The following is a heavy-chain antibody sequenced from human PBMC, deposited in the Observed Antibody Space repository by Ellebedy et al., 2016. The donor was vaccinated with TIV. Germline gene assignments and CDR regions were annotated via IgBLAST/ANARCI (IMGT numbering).Heavy chain of an antibody. D-gene: IGHD3-9*01. CDR1: GGTFSSYA. V-gene: IGHV1-69*13. J-gene: IGHJ5*02. Sequence: ASVKVSCKASGGTFSSYAISWVRQAPGQGLEWMGGIIPIFGTANYTQKFQGRVTITADESTSTAYMELSSLRSEDTAVYYCARANDILTGYYPWVDPWGQGTLVTVSS. CDR2: IIPIFGTA. CDR3: ARANDILTGYYPWVDP.